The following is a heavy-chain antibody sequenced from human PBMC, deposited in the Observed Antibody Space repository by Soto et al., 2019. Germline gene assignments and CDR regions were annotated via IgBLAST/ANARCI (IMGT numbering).Heavy chain of an antibody. V-gene: IGHV1-69*13. Sequence: SVKVSCKASGGTFSSYAISWVRQAPGQGLEWMGGIIPIFGTANYAQKFQGRVTITADESTTTAYMELSSLRSEATAVYYCARDCFDGPWVPWFGEFHYGMDYWAQGTTVTVSS. J-gene: IGHJ6*02. D-gene: IGHD3-10*01. CDR1: GGTFSSYA. CDR3: ARDCFDGPWVPWFGEFHYGMDY. CDR2: IIPIFGTA.